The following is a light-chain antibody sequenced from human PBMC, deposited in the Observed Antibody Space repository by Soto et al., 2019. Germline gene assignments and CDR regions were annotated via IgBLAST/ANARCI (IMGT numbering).Light chain of an antibody. V-gene: IGKV1-13*02. Sequence: ASQLTQSPPSMSASVGYRVTITCRASQGISSALAWYQQKPGKVPKLLIYDASNLESAVPSRFSGSGSGTDLTLTISSLQPGDFATYYCQQFNSYPRTFGQGTKVEIK. CDR2: DAS. CDR3: QQFNSYPRT. J-gene: IGKJ1*01. CDR1: QGISSA.